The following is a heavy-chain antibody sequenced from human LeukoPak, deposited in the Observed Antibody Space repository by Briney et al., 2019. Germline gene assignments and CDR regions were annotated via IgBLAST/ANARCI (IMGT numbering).Heavy chain of an antibody. Sequence: GGSLRLSCAASGFTFSSYWMSWVRQAPGKGLEWVANIKQDGSEKYYVDSVKGRFTISRDNAKNSLYLQINSLRAEDTAVYYCARRVRYDFWSGSGLGAFDIWGQGTMVTVSS. CDR2: IKQDGSEK. CDR1: GFTFSSYW. CDR3: ARRVRYDFWSGSGLGAFDI. D-gene: IGHD3-3*01. J-gene: IGHJ3*02. V-gene: IGHV3-7*01.